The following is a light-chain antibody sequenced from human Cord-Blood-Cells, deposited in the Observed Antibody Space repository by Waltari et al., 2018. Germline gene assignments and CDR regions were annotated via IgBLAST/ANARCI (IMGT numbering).Light chain of an antibody. Sequence: QSALTQPASVSGSPGQSITISCTGTSSDVGSYNLVSWYQQHPGKAPKLMIYEGSKRPSWVSNRFSGSKSGNAASRTISGLQAEDETDYYCCSYAGSSTWVFGGWTKRTVL. CDR3: CSYAGSSTWV. CDR1: SSDVGSYNL. J-gene: IGLJ3*02. CDR2: EGS. V-gene: IGLV2-23*01.